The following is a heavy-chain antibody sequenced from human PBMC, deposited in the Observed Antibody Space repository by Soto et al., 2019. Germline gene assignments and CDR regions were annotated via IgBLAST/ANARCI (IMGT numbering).Heavy chain of an antibody. D-gene: IGHD4-17*01. CDR1: GFTFSTYG. V-gene: IGHV3-30*18. Sequence: QVQLVESGGGEVQPGRSLRLSCAASGFTFSTYGMHWVRQAPGKGLAWVAVISYDGSNKYYADSVKGRFTISRDDSKNTLYLQMNSLRGEDTAVYYCANDFAVTTMTTRSYFDYWGQGTLVTVSS. CDR2: ISYDGSNK. J-gene: IGHJ4*02. CDR3: ANDFAVTTMTTRSYFDY.